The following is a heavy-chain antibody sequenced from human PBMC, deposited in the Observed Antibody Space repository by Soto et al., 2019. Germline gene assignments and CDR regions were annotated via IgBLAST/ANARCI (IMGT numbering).Heavy chain of an antibody. D-gene: IGHD3-3*01. CDR3: AGRNPNYDFGSGIVTGALDY. J-gene: IGHJ4*02. Sequence: PLQTLSPSCAISGESVSSHSDASDWIRQSTSRGLEGLGRTYYRSKWYNDYAVSVKSRITINPDTSKNQFSLQLNSVTPEDTAVYYCAGRNPNYDFGSGIVTGALDYWGQGILLTVSS. CDR1: GESVSSHSDA. V-gene: IGHV6-1*01. CDR2: TYYRSKWYN.